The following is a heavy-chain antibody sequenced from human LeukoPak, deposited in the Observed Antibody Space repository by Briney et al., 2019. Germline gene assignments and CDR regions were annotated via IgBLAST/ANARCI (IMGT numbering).Heavy chain of an antibody. CDR3: AGGPDSSSWYLDY. CDR2: INHSGST. Sequence: SETLSLTCAVYGGSFSGYYWSWIRQPPGKGLEWIGEINHSGSTNYNPSLKSRVTISVDTSKNQFSLKLSSVTAADTAVYYCAGGPDSSSWYLDYWGQGTLVTVSS. J-gene: IGHJ4*02. D-gene: IGHD6-13*01. CDR1: GGSFSGYY. V-gene: IGHV4-34*01.